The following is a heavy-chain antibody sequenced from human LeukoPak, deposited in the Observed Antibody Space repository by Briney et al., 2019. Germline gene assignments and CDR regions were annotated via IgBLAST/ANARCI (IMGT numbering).Heavy chain of an antibody. J-gene: IGHJ6*02. CDR3: GRDKKWLQYYYGVDV. Sequence: GGSLRLSCAASGFTLSSYWMSWVRQAPGKGLEWVANMNLDGSEKYYVDSVKGRFTISRDNAKNSLYPQMHSLRAEDTAVYYCGRDKKWLQYYYGVDVWGQGTTVIVSS. D-gene: IGHD5-12*01. CDR1: GFTLSSYW. V-gene: IGHV3-7*01. CDR2: MNLDGSEK.